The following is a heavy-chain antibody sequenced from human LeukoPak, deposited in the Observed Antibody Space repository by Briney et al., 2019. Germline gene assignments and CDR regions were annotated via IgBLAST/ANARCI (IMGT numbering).Heavy chain of an antibody. CDR2: ISSFSSTI. Sequence: GGSLRLSCAASGFTFSTYIMNWVRQAPGKGLEWVSYISSFSSTIYYADSVKGRLTISRDNAKNSLYLQMNSLRAEDTAVYYCARGSYGSGSPPDYYFYYWGQGTLVTVSS. D-gene: IGHD3-10*01. V-gene: IGHV3-48*01. CDR3: ARGSYGSGSPPDYYFYY. CDR1: GFTFSTYI. J-gene: IGHJ4*02.